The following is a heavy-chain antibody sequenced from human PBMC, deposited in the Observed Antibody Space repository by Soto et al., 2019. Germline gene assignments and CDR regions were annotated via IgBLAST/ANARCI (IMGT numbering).Heavy chain of an antibody. D-gene: IGHD3-22*01. CDR2: IYYSGST. CDR1: GGSISSYY. CDR3: ARERVGRVVVGLDY. Sequence: PSETLSLTCTVSGGSISSYYWSWIRQPPGKGLEWIGYIYYSGSTNYNPSLKSRVTISVDTSKNQFSLKLSSVTAADTAVYYCARERVGRVVVGLDYWGQGTLVTVSS. J-gene: IGHJ4*02. V-gene: IGHV4-59*01.